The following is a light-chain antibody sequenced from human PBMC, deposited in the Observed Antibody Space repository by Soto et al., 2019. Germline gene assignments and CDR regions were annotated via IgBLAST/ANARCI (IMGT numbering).Light chain of an antibody. CDR1: QSISSW. V-gene: IGKV1-5*03. CDR3: QQYKSYTRT. Sequence: DIQMTQSPSTLSASVGDRVTITCRASQSISSWLAWYQQKPGKAPKLLIYKTSSLESGVPSRSSGSGSGTEFTLTISSLQPDDFATYYCQQYKSYTRTFGQGTKVDIK. CDR2: KTS. J-gene: IGKJ1*01.